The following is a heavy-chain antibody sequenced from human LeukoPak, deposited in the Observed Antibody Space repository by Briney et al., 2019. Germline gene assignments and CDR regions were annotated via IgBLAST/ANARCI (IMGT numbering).Heavy chain of an antibody. D-gene: IGHD3-22*01. CDR3: ARVNYYYDSSGYSFDY. J-gene: IGHJ4*02. Sequence: PGGSLRLSCAASGFTFSIYSMNWVRQAPGKGLEWVSVIYSGGSTYYADSVKGRFTISRDNSKNTLYLQMNSLRAEDTAVYYCARVNYYYDSSGYSFDYWGQGTLVTVSS. CDR1: GFTFSIYS. CDR2: IYSGGST. V-gene: IGHV3-66*01.